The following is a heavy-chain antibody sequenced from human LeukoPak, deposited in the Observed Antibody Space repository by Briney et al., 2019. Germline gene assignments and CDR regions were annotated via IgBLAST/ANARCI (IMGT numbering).Heavy chain of an antibody. CDR3: ARVTMIVVPAGLDAFDI. V-gene: IGHV3-7*01. CDR1: GFTFSIYW. Sequence: PGGSLRLSCAASGFTFSIYWMSWVRQAPGKGLEWVANIKQDGSEKYYVDSVKGRFTISRDNAKNSLYLQMNSLRAEDTAVYYCARVTMIVVPAGLDAFDIWGQGTMVTVSS. CDR2: IKQDGSEK. J-gene: IGHJ3*02. D-gene: IGHD3-22*01.